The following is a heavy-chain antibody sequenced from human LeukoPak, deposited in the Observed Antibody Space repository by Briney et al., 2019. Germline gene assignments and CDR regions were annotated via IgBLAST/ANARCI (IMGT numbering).Heavy chain of an antibody. CDR3: VRDWHTSFDY. Sequence: HPGGSLRLSCAASGFTVSTNCMTWVRQAPGKGLEWVSTIYSGGTTYYADSVMGRFTISRHNSRNTLYLQMNSLRAEDTAVYYCVRDWHTSFDYWGQGTLVTVSS. CDR2: IYSGGTT. V-gene: IGHV3-53*04. J-gene: IGHJ4*02. CDR1: GFTVSTNC. D-gene: IGHD2-21*01.